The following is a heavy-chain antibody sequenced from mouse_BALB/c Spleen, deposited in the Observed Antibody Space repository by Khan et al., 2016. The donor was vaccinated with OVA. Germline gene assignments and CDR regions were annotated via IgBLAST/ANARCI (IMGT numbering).Heavy chain of an antibody. CDR3: ARRNYFGYTFAY. Sequence: QLQQSGAELARPGASVKLSCKASGYTFTDYYINWVKQRTGQGLEWIGEIYPRSGNTYYNEKFKGKATLTADKSSSIAYMQLSSLTSEDSAVYCCARRNYFGYTFAYWGQGTLVTVSA. CDR2: IYPRSGNT. V-gene: IGHV1-77*01. J-gene: IGHJ3*01. D-gene: IGHD1-2*01. CDR1: GYTFTDYY.